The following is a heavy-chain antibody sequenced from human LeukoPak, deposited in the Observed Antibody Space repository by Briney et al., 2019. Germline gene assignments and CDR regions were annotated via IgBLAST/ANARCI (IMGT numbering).Heavy chain of an antibody. CDR2: INPNSGGT. V-gene: IGHV1-2*02. Sequence: GASVKVSCKASGYTFTGYYMHWVRQAPGQGLEWMGWINPNSGGTNYAQKFQGRVTMTRDTSISTAYMELSRLRSDDTAVYYCARDLQFFEYHPTRSWFDPWGQGTLVTVSS. CDR3: ARDLQFFEYHPTRSWFDP. J-gene: IGHJ5*02. D-gene: IGHD5-24*01. CDR1: GYTFTGYY.